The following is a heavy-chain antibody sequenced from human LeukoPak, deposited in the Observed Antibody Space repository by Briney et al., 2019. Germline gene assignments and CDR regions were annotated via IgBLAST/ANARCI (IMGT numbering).Heavy chain of an antibody. CDR2: MNPNSGNT. CDR3: ARGGSTVTTFWSWFDP. CDR1: GYTFTSYD. Sequence: ASVKVSCKASGYTFTSYDINWVRQATGQGLEWMGWMNPNSGNTGYAQKFQGRVTMTRNTSISTAYMELSSLRSEDTAVYYCARGGSTVTTFWSWFDPWGQGTLVTASS. D-gene: IGHD4-17*01. J-gene: IGHJ5*02. V-gene: IGHV1-8*01.